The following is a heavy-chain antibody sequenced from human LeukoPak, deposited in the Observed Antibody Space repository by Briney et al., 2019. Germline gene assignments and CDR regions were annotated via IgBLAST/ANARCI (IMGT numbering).Heavy chain of an antibody. Sequence: QSGGSLRLSCAASGFTFSSYGMHWVRQAPGKGLEWVAFIRYDGSNKYYADSVKGRFTISRDNSKNTLYLQMNSLRAEDTAVYYCAKGGLGYCSSTSCYRGFDYWGQGTLVTVSS. D-gene: IGHD2-2*02. CDR1: GFTFSSYG. CDR2: IRYDGSNK. V-gene: IGHV3-30*02. CDR3: AKGGLGYCSSTSCYRGFDY. J-gene: IGHJ4*02.